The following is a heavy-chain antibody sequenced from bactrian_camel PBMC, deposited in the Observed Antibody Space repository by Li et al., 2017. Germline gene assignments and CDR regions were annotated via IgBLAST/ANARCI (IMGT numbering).Heavy chain of an antibody. CDR2: ISSGSTT. Sequence: QVQLVESGGGLVQPGGSLRLSCAASGFAFSRFLMRWVRQAPGKGLEWVSTISSGSTTYYANSVKGRFTISRANADNTVYLQMNSLKTEDTAVYYCATGDYGLGNRGFGYWGQGTQVTVS. V-gene: IGHV3S1*01. J-gene: IGHJ6*01. D-gene: IGHD5*01. CDR1: GFAFSRFL. CDR3: ATGDYGLGNRGFGY.